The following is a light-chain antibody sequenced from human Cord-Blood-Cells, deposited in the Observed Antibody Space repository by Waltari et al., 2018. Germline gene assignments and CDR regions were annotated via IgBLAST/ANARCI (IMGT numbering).Light chain of an antibody. CDR3: SSYTSSSTHYV. J-gene: IGLJ1*01. V-gene: IGLV2-14*01. CDR2: EVS. Sequence: QSALTQPAPVSGSPGPSIPISCLRTSSAVGGYNHVYRYQQHPGKAPKLMIYEVSKRPSGVSNRFSGSKSGNTASLTISGLQAEDEADYYCSSYTSSSTHYVFGTGTKVTVL. CDR1: SSAVGGYNH.